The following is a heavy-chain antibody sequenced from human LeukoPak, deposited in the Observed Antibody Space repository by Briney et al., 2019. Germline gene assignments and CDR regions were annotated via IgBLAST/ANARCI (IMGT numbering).Heavy chain of an antibody. CDR3: ARGPNSNWSGLDF. V-gene: IGHV3-74*01. CDR2: ISPTGSTT. D-gene: IGHD6-6*01. CDR1: GFSFSGHW. Sequence: GGSLRLSCTASGFSFSGHWMHWARQLPGKGLVWVSRISPTGSTTSYADSVKGRFTVSRDNAKNTLYLQVNNLRAEDTAVYCCARGPNSNWSGLDFWGQGTLLTVSS. J-gene: IGHJ4*02.